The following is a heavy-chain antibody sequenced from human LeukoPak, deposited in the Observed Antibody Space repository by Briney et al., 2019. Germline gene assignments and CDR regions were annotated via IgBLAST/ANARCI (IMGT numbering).Heavy chain of an antibody. Sequence: SETLSLTCAVYGGSFSGYYWSWIRQPPGKGLEWIGEINHSGSTNYNPSLKSRVTISVDTSKNQFSLKLSSVTAADTAVYYCASQTYYYGSGSYYMDVWGKGTTVTISS. CDR1: GGSFSGYY. D-gene: IGHD3-10*01. CDR3: ASQTYYYGSGSYYMDV. V-gene: IGHV4-34*01. J-gene: IGHJ6*03. CDR2: INHSGST.